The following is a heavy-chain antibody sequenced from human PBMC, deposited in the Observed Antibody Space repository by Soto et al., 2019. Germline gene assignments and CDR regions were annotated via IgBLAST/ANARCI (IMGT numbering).Heavy chain of an antibody. CDR3: AKPSRGDYIWGSYRYKRPYYFDY. V-gene: IGHV3-23*01. CDR1: GFTFSSYA. J-gene: IGHJ4*02. D-gene: IGHD3-16*02. Sequence: GGSLRLSCAASGFTFSSYAMSWVRQAPGKGLEWVSAISGSGGSTYYADSVKGRFTISRDNSKNTLYLQMNSLRAEDTAVYYCAKPSRGDYIWGSYRYKRPYYFDYWGQGTLVTVSS. CDR2: ISGSGGST.